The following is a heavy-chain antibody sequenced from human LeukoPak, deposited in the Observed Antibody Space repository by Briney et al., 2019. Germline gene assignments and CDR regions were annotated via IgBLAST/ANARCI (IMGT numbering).Heavy chain of an antibody. Sequence: GGSLRLSCAASGFSFSNYPMHWVRQAPGKGLEWVAVIANDGKDKHNADSVKGRFTISRDNPKNTLYLEMNSLRAEDTAMYYCARDLTIAAANYYFDNWGQGTLVAVSS. D-gene: IGHD6-13*01. CDR1: GFSFSNYP. CDR2: IANDGKDK. V-gene: IGHV3-30*04. CDR3: ARDLTIAAANYYFDN. J-gene: IGHJ4*02.